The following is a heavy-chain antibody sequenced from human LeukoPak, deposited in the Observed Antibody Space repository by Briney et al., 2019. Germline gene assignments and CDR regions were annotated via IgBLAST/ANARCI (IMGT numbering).Heavy chain of an antibody. CDR3: ARGDIVVVVAATLDY. D-gene: IGHD2-15*01. CDR2: ISYDGSNK. CDR1: GFTFSSYA. Sequence: GGSLRLSCAASGFTFSSYAMHWVRQAPGKGLEWVAVISYDGSNKYYADSVKGRFTISRDNPKNTLYLQMNSLRAEDTAVYYCARGDIVVVVAATLDYWGQGTLVTVSS. V-gene: IGHV3-30-3*01. J-gene: IGHJ4*02.